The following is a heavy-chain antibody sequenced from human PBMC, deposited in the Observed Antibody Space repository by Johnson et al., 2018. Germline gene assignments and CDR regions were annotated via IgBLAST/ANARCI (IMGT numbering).Heavy chain of an antibody. J-gene: IGHJ4*02. CDR1: GFTFTNYW. V-gene: IGHV3-74*01. CDR2: ISGDGSGR. Sequence: VQLQESGGGLVQPGGSLRLSCAASGFTFTNYWIHWVRQPPVKGLMWVSRISGDGSGRDEADSLNGRFTVSRDNAKNTVYLQMDRLRAEERAVYYCAKDSIIMVRGRWEYWGQGTLVTVSS. D-gene: IGHD3-10*01. CDR3: AKDSIIMVRGRWEY.